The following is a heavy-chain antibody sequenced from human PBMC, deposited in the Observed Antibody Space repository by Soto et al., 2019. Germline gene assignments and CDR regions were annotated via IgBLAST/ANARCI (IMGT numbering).Heavy chain of an antibody. D-gene: IGHD3-3*01. CDR2: IYYSGST. Sequence: SETLSLTCTVSGGSISSGDYYWSWIRQPPGKGLEWIGYIYYSGSTYYNPSLKSRVTISVDTSKNQFSLKLSSVTAADTAVYYCARDKHDSWSGPRGWFDPWGQGTLVTVSS. J-gene: IGHJ5*02. CDR1: GGSISSGDYY. CDR3: ARDKHDSWSGPRGWFDP. V-gene: IGHV4-30-4*01.